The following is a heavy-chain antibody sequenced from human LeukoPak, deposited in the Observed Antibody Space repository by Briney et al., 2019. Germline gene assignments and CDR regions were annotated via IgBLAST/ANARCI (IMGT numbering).Heavy chain of an antibody. Sequence: GGSLRLSCAASGYTFTGHYMHWVRQAPGQGLEWMGWINPNSGGTNYAQKFQGRVTMTRDTSISTAYMELSRLRSDDTAVYYCARTYVYYYMDVWGKGTTVTISS. J-gene: IGHJ6*03. CDR1: GYTFTGHY. V-gene: IGHV1-2*02. CDR2: INPNSGGT. D-gene: IGHD2-8*01. CDR3: ARTYVYYYMDV.